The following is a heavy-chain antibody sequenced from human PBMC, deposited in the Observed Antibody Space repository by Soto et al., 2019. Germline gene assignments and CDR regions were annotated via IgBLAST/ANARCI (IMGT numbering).Heavy chain of an antibody. Sequence: QVQLQQWGAGLLKPSETLSLTCAVYGGSFSGYYWSWIRQPPGKGLEWIGEINHSGSTNYNPSLKSRVTISVDTSKTQLSLKLSSVTAADTAVYYCARGSVGVPAARRNWFDPWGQGTLVTVSS. CDR1: GGSFSGYY. CDR3: ARGSVGVPAARRNWFDP. J-gene: IGHJ5*02. CDR2: INHSGST. V-gene: IGHV4-34*01. D-gene: IGHD2-2*01.